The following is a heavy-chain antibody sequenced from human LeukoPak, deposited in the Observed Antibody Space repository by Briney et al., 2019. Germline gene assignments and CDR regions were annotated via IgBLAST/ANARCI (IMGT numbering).Heavy chain of an antibody. CDR3: ARDPPSGSYYDFDY. V-gene: IGHV1-18*01. Sequence: ASVKVSCKASGYTFTSYGITWVRQAPGQGLEWMGWISAYNGNTNYAQKLQGRVTMTTDTSTSTAYMELRSLRSDDTAVYYCARDPPSGSYYDFDYWGQGTLVTVSS. CDR2: ISAYNGNT. CDR1: GYTFTSYG. D-gene: IGHD1-26*01. J-gene: IGHJ4*02.